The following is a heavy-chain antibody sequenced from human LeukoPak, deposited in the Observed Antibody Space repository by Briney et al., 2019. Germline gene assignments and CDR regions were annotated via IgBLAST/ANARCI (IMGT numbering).Heavy chain of an antibody. J-gene: IGHJ4*02. CDR2: ISSSSSYI. CDR3: AKQKGYCSGGSCYYSDY. D-gene: IGHD2-15*01. CDR1: GFTFSSYS. Sequence: GGSLRLSCAASGFTFSSYSMNWVRQAPGKWLEWVSSISSSSSYIYYADPVKGRFTISRDNAKNPLYLQMNSLRAEDTARYYCAKQKGYCSGGSCYYSDYWGQGTLVTVSS. V-gene: IGHV3-21*04.